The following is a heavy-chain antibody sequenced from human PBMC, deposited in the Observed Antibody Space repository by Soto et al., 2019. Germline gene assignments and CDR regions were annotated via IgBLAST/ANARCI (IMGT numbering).Heavy chain of an antibody. V-gene: IGHV1-18*01. J-gene: IGHJ4*02. Sequence: QVQLVQSGGEVKKPGASVTVSCKASGYTFINYHITWVRQAPGQGLEWMAWINTYNGMTDYAQRFQGRVTMTRDTSTSTAYMELRHLGSDDTAVYFCAKTPRGEMATDWGQGTLVTVSS. CDR3: AKTPRGEMATD. D-gene: IGHD5-12*01. CDR2: INTYNGMT. CDR1: GYTFINYH.